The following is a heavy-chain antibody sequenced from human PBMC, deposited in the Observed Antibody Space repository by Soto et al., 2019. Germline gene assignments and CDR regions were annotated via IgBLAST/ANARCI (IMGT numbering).Heavy chain of an antibody. CDR1: GFTFSDHY. J-gene: IGHJ4*02. D-gene: IGHD3-22*01. CDR2: TRNRANSYTT. CDR3: ARGYFDGSGYYHDY. V-gene: IGHV3-72*01. Sequence: GGSLRLSCAASGFTFSDHYMDWVRQVPGKGLEWVGRTRNRANSYTTDYAASVKGRFTISRDDSKNSLYLQMNSLKTEDTAVYYCARGYFDGSGYYHDYWGQGTLVTVSS.